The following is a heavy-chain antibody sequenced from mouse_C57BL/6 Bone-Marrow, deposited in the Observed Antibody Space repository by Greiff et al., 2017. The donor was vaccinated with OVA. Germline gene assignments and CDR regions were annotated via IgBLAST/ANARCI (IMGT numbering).Heavy chain of an antibody. V-gene: IGHV5-12*01. D-gene: IGHD4-1*01. CDR1: GFTFSDYY. CDR2: ISNGGGST. CDR3: ARHRTGTVFAY. J-gene: IGHJ3*01. Sequence: EVKLMESGGGLVQPGGSLKLSCAASGFTFSDYYMYWVRQTPEKRLEWVAYISNGGGSTYYPDTVKGRFTISRDNAKNTLYLQMSRLKSEDTAMYYCARHRTGTVFAYWGQGTLVTVSA.